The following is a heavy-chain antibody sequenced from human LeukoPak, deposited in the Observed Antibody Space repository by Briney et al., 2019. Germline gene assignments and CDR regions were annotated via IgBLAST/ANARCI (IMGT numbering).Heavy chain of an antibody. V-gene: IGHV1-18*01. CDR3: ARDPKYSSGWILSGPFDY. D-gene: IGHD6-19*01. J-gene: IGHJ4*02. CDR1: GYTFTSYG. CDR2: ISAYNGNT. Sequence: ASVKVSCKASGYTFTSYGISWVRQAPGQGLEWMGWISAYNGNTNYAQKLQGRVTMTTDTSTSTAYMELRSLRSYDTAVYYCARDPKYSSGWILSGPFDYWGQGTLVTVSS.